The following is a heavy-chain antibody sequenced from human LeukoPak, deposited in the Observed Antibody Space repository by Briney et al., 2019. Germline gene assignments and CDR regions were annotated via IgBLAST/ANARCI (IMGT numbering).Heavy chain of an antibody. J-gene: IGHJ5*02. CDR2: ISGSGGST. CDR3: AKYGSHYYYDSSGYYPLRNWFDP. D-gene: IGHD3-22*01. Sequence: PGGSLRLSCAASGFTFSSYAMSWVRQAPGKGLEWVSAISGSGGSTYYADSVKGRFTISRDNSKNTLYLQMNSLRAEDTAVYYCAKYGSHYYYDSSGYYPLRNWFDPWGQGTLVTVSS. V-gene: IGHV3-23*01. CDR1: GFTFSSYA.